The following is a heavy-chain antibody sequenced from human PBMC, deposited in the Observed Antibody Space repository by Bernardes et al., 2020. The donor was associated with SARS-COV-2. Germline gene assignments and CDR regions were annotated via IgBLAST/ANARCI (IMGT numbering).Heavy chain of an antibody. CDR3: TRGAVLDYHYYYMDV. J-gene: IGHJ6*03. Sequence: GSLRLSCPASGFIFDRYAMHWVRQAPGKGLEYLAGISGNGGNTHYASSVKGRLTISRDNSKSTVYLQVDSLRGDDTAIYYCTRGAVLDYHYYYMDVWGKGTTVTVSS. CDR1: GFIFDRYA. CDR2: ISGNGGNT. V-gene: IGHV3-64*01. D-gene: IGHD6-19*01.